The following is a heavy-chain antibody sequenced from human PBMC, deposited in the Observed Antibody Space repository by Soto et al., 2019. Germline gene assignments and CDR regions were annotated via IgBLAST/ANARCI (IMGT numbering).Heavy chain of an antibody. CDR2: IKEDGSER. D-gene: IGHD3-22*01. J-gene: IGHJ3*02. CDR1: GFTFSSYW. CDR3: ARDRNFFDSSGYFHDVFDI. Sequence: EVQLVESGGDLVQPGGSLRLSCVASGFTFSSYWMTWVRQAPGKGLEWVANIKEDGSERYYVDSVKGRFTISRDNAENSLYLQMNSLRVEDTAVYYCARDRNFFDSSGYFHDVFDIWGQGTTVTVSS. V-gene: IGHV3-7*04.